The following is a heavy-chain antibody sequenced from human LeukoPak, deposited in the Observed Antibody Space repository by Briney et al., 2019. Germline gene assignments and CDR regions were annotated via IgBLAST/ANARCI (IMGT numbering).Heavy chain of an antibody. CDR3: ARDLDLGTVALSFHY. CDR2: INPSGGST. D-gene: IGHD3/OR15-3a*01. CDR1: GYTFTSYY. V-gene: IGHV1-46*01. J-gene: IGHJ4*02. Sequence: GASVKVSCKAAGYTFTSYYMHWVRQAPGQGLEWMGIINPSGGSTSYAQKFQGRVTMTRDTSTSTVYMELSSLRSEDTAVYYCARDLDLGTVALSFHYWGQGTLVTVSS.